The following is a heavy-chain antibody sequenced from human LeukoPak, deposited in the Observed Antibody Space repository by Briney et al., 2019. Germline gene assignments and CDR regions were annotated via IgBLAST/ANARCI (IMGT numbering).Heavy chain of an antibody. CDR1: GFTFSSYA. J-gene: IGHJ4*02. V-gene: IGHV3-23*01. Sequence: GGSLRLSCAASGFTFSSYAMSWVRQAPGKGLEWVSAISGSGGSTYYADSVKGRFTISRDNSKNTLYLQMNSLRAEDTAVYYCTEPRSDSGSFSPFDYWGQGTLVTVSS. D-gene: IGHD1-26*01. CDR2: ISGSGGST. CDR3: TEPRSDSGSFSPFDY.